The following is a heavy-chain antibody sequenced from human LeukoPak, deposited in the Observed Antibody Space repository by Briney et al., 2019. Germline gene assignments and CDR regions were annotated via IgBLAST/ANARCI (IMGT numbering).Heavy chain of an antibody. CDR1: GGPISGYY. D-gene: IGHD7-27*01. Sequence: SETLSLTYTVSGGPISGYYWNWIRQPPGKGLEWIGSIYYSGRTSFNGSLKTRITMSVDTSKNQFSLKLTSVTTADTAVYFCARDSAGDYWLDPWGQGTLVTVSS. V-gene: IGHV4-59*01. CDR3: ARDSAGDYWLDP. J-gene: IGHJ5*02. CDR2: IYYSGRT.